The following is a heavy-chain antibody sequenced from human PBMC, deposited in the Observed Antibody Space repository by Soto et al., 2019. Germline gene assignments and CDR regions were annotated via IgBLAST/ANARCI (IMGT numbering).Heavy chain of an antibody. Sequence: GALVKVSCKASGGTFSSYAISWVRQAPGQGLEWMGGIIPIFGTANYAQKFQGRVTITADESTSTAYMELSSLRSEDTAVYYCARSRRGAYSSGWYSPSGYYNYGIDVWGQGTKVTVSS. D-gene: IGHD6-19*01. J-gene: IGHJ6*02. V-gene: IGHV1-69*13. CDR1: GGTFSSYA. CDR2: IIPIFGTA. CDR3: ARSRRGAYSSGWYSPSGYYNYGIDV.